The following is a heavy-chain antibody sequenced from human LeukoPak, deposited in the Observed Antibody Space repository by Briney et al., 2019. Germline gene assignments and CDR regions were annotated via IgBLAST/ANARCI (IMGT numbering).Heavy chain of an antibody. J-gene: IGHJ4*02. CDR2: INPSGGST. Sequence: GASVKVSCKASGYTFTSYYMHWVRQAPGQGLEWMGIINPSGGSTSYAQKFQGRVTMTRDMSTSTVYMELSSLRSEDTAVFYCAREGSSHSFGNWGQGTLVTVSS. CDR1: GYTFTSYY. D-gene: IGHD6-6*01. V-gene: IGHV1-46*01. CDR3: AREGSSHSFGN.